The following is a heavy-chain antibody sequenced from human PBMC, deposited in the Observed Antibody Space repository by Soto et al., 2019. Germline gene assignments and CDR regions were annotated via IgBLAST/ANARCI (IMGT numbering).Heavy chain of an antibody. CDR2: INHSGST. Sequence: PSETLSLTCAVYGGSFSGYYWSWIRQPPGKGLEWIGEINHSGSTNYNPSLKSRVTISVDTSKNQFSLKLSSVTAADTAVYYCARDVVAVAAFDIRGQGTMVTVSS. CDR3: ARDVVAVAAFDI. V-gene: IGHV4-34*01. J-gene: IGHJ3*02. D-gene: IGHD6-19*01. CDR1: GGSFSGYY.